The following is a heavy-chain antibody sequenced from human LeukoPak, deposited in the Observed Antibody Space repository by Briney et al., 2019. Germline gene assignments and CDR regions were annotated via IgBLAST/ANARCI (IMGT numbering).Heavy chain of an antibody. D-gene: IGHD1-26*01. CDR3: AKSGGSGLIDY. CDR2: IYSSGNT. V-gene: IGHV4-39*01. Sequence: PSETLSLTCTVSGASISSNNYYWGWVRQPPGKGLEWIGNIYSSGNTYYNASLKSRFTIHIDTSKNQFSLNLSSVTAADTAVYYCAKSGGSGLIDYWGQGTLVTVSS. J-gene: IGHJ4*02. CDR1: GASISSNNYY.